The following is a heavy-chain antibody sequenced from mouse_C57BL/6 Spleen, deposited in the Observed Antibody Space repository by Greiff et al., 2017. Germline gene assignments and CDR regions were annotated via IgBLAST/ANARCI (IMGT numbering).Heavy chain of an antibody. Sequence: DVMLVESGGGLMKPGGSLKLSCAASGFTFSDYGMHWVRQAPEKGLEWVAYISSGSSTIYYADTVKGRFTISRDNAKNTLFLQMTSLRSEDTAMYYCARSDYDGYFDYWGQGTTLTVSS. V-gene: IGHV5-17*01. CDR2: ISSGSSTI. J-gene: IGHJ2*01. D-gene: IGHD2-4*01. CDR1: GFTFSDYG. CDR3: ARSDYDGYFDY.